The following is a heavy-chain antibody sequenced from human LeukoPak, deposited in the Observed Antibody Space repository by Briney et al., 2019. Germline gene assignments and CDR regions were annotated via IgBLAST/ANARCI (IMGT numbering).Heavy chain of an antibody. CDR3: AREGTRADYYDSSGYYGGDAFDI. Sequence: SETLSLTFTVSGGSISSGGYYWSWIRQHPGKGLEWIGYIYYSGSTYYNPSLKSRVTISVDTSKNQFSLKLSSVTAADTAVYYCAREGTRADYYDSSGYYGGDAFDIWGQGAMVTVSS. CDR1: GGSISSGGYY. CDR2: IYYSGST. V-gene: IGHV4-31*03. D-gene: IGHD3-22*01. J-gene: IGHJ3*02.